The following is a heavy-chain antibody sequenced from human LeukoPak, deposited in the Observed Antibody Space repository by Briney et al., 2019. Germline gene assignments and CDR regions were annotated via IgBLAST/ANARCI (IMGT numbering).Heavy chain of an antibody. V-gene: IGHV1-18*04. Sequence: ASVKVSCKASGYTFTSYAITWVRQAPGQGLEWMGWISSYNGNTNYAQKLQGRVTMTTETSTSTAYMELRSLRSDDTAVYYCARQTGYSYAAPFDYWGQGTLVTVSS. CDR1: GYTFTSYA. J-gene: IGHJ4*02. CDR2: ISSYNGNT. CDR3: ARQTGYSYAAPFDY. D-gene: IGHD5-18*01.